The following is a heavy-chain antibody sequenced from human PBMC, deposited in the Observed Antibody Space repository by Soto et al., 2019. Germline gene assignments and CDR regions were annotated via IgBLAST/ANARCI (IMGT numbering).Heavy chain of an antibody. Sequence: GGSLRLSCTASGFTFGDYAMSWFRQSPGKGLEWVGFIRSKAYGGTTEYAASVKGRFTISRDDSKSIAYLQMNSLKTEDTAVYYRTRAPFRYGSGKNYFDYGGQGTLVPVS. D-gene: IGHD3-10*01. J-gene: IGHJ4*02. CDR1: GFTFGDYA. V-gene: IGHV3-49*03. CDR3: TRAPFRYGSGKNYFDY. CDR2: IRSKAYGGTT.